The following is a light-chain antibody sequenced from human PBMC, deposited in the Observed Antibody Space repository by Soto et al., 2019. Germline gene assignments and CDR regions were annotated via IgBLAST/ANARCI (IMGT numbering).Light chain of an antibody. CDR2: GAS. CDR3: QQYNNWLPLT. Sequence: EIVLTQSPATLSVSPGERATLSCRASQSVSSNLAWYQQKPGQAPRLLIYGASTRATGSPARFSGRGSGTEFTLTISSLQSEDFAVSYCQQYNNWLPLTFGGGTKVEI. CDR1: QSVSSN. V-gene: IGKV3-15*01. J-gene: IGKJ4*01.